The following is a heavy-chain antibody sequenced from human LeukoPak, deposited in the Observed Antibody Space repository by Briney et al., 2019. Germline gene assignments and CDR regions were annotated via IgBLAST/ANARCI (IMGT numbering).Heavy chain of an antibody. Sequence: PGGSLRLSCAASGFTFSSYAMIWVPQARGKGREGVSAITGSGGSTYYSDSVKGRFTISRDNSKNTLYLQMNRLRAEDTAVYYCAKPYQWLRFDFDYWGQGTLVTVSS. CDR2: ITGSGGST. CDR1: GFTFSSYA. D-gene: IGHD5-12*01. CDR3: AKPYQWLRFDFDY. V-gene: IGHV3-23*01. J-gene: IGHJ4*02.